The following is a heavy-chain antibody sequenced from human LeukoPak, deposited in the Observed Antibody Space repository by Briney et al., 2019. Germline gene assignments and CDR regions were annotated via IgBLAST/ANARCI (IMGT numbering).Heavy chain of an antibody. CDR3: ARAPTIFGVVMNYYYMDV. J-gene: IGHJ6*03. CDR1: GYTFTGYN. D-gene: IGHD3-3*01. V-gene: IGHV1-2*02. Sequence: ASVKVSCKASGYTFTGYNMHWVRQAPGQGLEWMGWINPNSGGTNYAQKFQGRVTMTRDTSISTAYMELSRLRSDDTAVYYCARAPTIFGVVMNYYYMDVWGKGTTVTVSS. CDR2: INPNSGGT.